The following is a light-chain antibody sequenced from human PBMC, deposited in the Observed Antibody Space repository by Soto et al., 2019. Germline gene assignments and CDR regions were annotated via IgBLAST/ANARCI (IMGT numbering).Light chain of an antibody. V-gene: IGKV4-1*01. Sequence: DIVMTQSPDSLAVSLGERATINCKSSQSVLYSSNNKNYLAWYQQKPGQPPKLLIYWASTRDSGVPDRFSGSGSGTDFTLTISSLQAEDVAVYYCQQYYNGPYTFGRGTKLEIK. CDR3: QQYYNGPYT. J-gene: IGKJ2*01. CDR1: QSVLYSSNNKNY. CDR2: WAS.